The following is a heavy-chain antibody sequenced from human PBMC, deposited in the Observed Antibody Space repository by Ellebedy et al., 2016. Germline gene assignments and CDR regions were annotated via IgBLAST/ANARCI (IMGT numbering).Heavy chain of an antibody. CDR2: IRESGDST. D-gene: IGHD5-24*01. J-gene: IGHJ4*02. CDR1: GFTFNSYV. Sequence: GGSLRLSXVGSGFTFNSYVMSWVRQAPGKGLEWVSSIRESGDSTYYADSVKGRFTISRNNSKNTLFLEINSLKGEDTAVYYCARWRWQQSEFDHWGQGTLVTVSS. CDR3: ARWRWQQSEFDH. V-gene: IGHV3-23*01.